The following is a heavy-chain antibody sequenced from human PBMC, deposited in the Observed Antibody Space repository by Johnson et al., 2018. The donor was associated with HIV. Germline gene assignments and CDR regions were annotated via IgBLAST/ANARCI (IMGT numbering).Heavy chain of an antibody. J-gene: IGHJ3*02. CDR1: GFTFDDYA. CDR3: AKDMGNSILYRNAFDI. CDR2: ISWNSGST. V-gene: IGHV3-9*01. Sequence: VQLVESGGGLVQPGRSLRLSCAASGFTFDDYAMHWVRQAPGKGLAWVSGISWNSGSTGYADSVKGRFTISRDNAKNSLYLQMNSLRAEDTALYYCAKDMGNSILYRNAFDIWGQGTMVTVSS. D-gene: IGHD2-21*01.